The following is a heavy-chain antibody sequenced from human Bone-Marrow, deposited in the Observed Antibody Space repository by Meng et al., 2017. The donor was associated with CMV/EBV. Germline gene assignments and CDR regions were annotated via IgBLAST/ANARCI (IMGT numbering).Heavy chain of an antibody. D-gene: IGHD4-11*01. V-gene: IGHV4-39*01. CDR1: GGSISSSCYY. J-gene: IGHJ6*02. CDR2: IYYSGST. CDR3: ARSSTVTTNYYYGMDV. Sequence: GSLRLSCTVSGGSISSSCYYWGWLRQPPGKGLEWIGSIYYSGSTYYNPSLKSRVTISVDTSKNQFSLKLSSVTAADTAVYYCARSSTVTTNYYYGMDVWGQGTTVTVSS.